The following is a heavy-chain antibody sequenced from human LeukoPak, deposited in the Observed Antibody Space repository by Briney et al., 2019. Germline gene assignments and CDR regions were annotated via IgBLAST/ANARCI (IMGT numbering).Heavy chain of an antibody. V-gene: IGHV4-34*01. D-gene: IGHD2-2*01. CDR1: GGSFSGYY. CDR3: ARGAGYCTSTTCPSLDY. Sequence: SETLSLTCAVYGGSFSGYYWSWIRQPPGKGLEWIGEINDSGSTNHNPSLTSRVTISADTTKKQFSLKLSSVTAADTAVYYCARGAGYCTSTTCPSLDYWGQGTLVTVSS. J-gene: IGHJ4*02. CDR2: INDSGST.